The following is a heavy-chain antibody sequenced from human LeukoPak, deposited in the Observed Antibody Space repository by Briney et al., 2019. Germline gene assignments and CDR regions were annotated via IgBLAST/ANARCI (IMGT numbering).Heavy chain of an antibody. D-gene: IGHD3-9*01. V-gene: IGHV3-23*01. CDR1: GFTFSSYA. Sequence: PGGSLRLSCAASGFTFSSYAMSWVRQAPGKGLEWVSAISGSGGSTYYADSVKGRFTISRDNSKNTLYLQMNSLRAEDTAVYYCAEDRGPYYDILTGLFDYWGQGTLVTVSS. CDR3: AEDRGPYYDILTGLFDY. J-gene: IGHJ4*02. CDR2: ISGSGGST.